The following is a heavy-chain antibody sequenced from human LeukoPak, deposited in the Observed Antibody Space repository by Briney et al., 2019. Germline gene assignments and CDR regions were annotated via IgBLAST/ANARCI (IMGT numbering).Heavy chain of an antibody. Sequence: TSETLSLTCAVYGGSFSGYYWSWIRQPPGKGLEWIGEINHSGSTNYNPSLKSRVTISVDTSKNQFSLKLSSVTAADTAVYYCATGGALDYFDYWGQGTLVTVSS. J-gene: IGHJ4*02. D-gene: IGHD3-10*01. CDR3: ATGGALDYFDY. V-gene: IGHV4-34*01. CDR2: INHSGST. CDR1: GGSFSGYY.